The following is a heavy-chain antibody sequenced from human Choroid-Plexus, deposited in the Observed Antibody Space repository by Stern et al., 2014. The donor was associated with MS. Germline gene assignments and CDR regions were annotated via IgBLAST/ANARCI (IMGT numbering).Heavy chain of an antibody. CDR2: ISYDGSK. D-gene: IGHD2/OR15-2a*01. J-gene: IGHJ4*02. CDR1: GFSFSSFG. CDR3: AKDRQYLTFFFDS. V-gene: IGHV3-30*18. Sequence: VQLVESGGGVVQPGRPLRLSCAASGFSFSSFGMHWVRPAPGKGLEWVALISYDGSKDYADSVKGRFAISRDNSKNTLYLQMNSLRAEDTAVYYCAKDRQYLTFFFDSGGQGSRVTVSS.